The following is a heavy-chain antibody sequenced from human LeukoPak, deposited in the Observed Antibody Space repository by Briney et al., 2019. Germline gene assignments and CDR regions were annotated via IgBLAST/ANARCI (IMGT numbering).Heavy chain of an antibody. D-gene: IGHD3-22*01. CDR3: ARGGNYYDSSGYYDNWFDP. CDR2: MNPNRGNT. J-gene: IGHJ5*02. Sequence: ASVKVSCKASGYTFTSYDINWVRQATGQGLEWMGWMNPNRGNTGYAQKFQGRVTMTRNTSISTAYMELSSLRSEDTTVYYCARGGNYYDSSGYYDNWFDPWGQGTLVTVSS. V-gene: IGHV1-8*01. CDR1: GYTFTSYD.